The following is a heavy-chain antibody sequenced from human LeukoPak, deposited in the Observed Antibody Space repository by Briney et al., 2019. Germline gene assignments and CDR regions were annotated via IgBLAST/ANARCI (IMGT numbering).Heavy chain of an antibody. CDR1: GLTFSHSW. V-gene: IGHV3-74*01. D-gene: IGHD3-10*01. J-gene: IGHJ5*01. CDR3: VRGFGGRTDS. CDR2: INTDGSRT. Sequence: GGALRLSRAASGLTFSHSWMHWARQAPRKGLVLVSRINTDGSRTYNAASVKGRFTIARDNAKDTLYLQMSSLRAEDTAVYYCVRGFGGRTDSWGQGTEVTVST.